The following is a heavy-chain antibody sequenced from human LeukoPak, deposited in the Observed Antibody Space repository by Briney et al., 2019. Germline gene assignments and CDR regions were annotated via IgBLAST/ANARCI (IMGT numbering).Heavy chain of an antibody. CDR2: IHEGGGYI. D-gene: IGHD6-6*01. Sequence: GGSLRLSCAAPGFTFSSYTMNWVRQAPGKGLEWVSSIHEGGGYIYYADSVKGRFTISSDNAEKSLYLQMDSLRVEDTAVYYCASSSDAFDIWGQGTMVIVSS. CDR3: ASSSDAFDI. J-gene: IGHJ3*02. V-gene: IGHV3-21*01. CDR1: GFTFSSYT.